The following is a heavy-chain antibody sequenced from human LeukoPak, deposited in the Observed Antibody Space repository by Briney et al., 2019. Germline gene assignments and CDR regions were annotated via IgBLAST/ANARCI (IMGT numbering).Heavy chain of an antibody. CDR1: GGSISSLY. CDR3: ARRFDV. J-gene: IGHJ3*01. CDR2: IYYTGST. V-gene: IGHV4-59*08. Sequence: SETLSLTCSVSGGSISSLYWSWIRQPPGKGLEWIGYIYYTGSTNYNPSLKSRVTMFVDMSKNQFSLKLSSVTAADTAVYYCARRFDVWGQGTMVTVSS.